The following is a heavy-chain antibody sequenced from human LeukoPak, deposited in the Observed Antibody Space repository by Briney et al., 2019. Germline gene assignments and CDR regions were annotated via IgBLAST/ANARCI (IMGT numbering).Heavy chain of an antibody. CDR1: GFTVRSTY. V-gene: IGHV3-53*01. Sequence: GGPLSLSCAVSGFTVRSTYLGGVGKAPGRGLNGVSVIYSGGSTYYAESVKGRFTISRDNSKNTLYLQMNSLRAEDTAVYHCARGRGYSYGYGAFNIWGQGTKVTVSS. J-gene: IGHJ3*02. D-gene: IGHD5-18*01. CDR2: IYSGGST. CDR3: ARGRGYSYGYGAFNI.